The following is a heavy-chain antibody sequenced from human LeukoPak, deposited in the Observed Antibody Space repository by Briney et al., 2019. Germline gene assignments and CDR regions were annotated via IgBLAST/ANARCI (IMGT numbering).Heavy chain of an antibody. D-gene: IGHD3-22*01. J-gene: IGHJ4*02. CDR1: GGSISSSSYY. V-gene: IGHV4-39*01. CDR3: ARHVRGGYYYDSSGYYFDY. CDR2: IYYSGST. Sequence: PSETLSLTCTVSGGSISSSSYYWGWIRQPPGKGLEWIASIYYSGSTYYNPSLKSRVTISVDTSKNQFSLKLSSVTAADTAVYYCARHVRGGYYYDSSGYYFDYWGQGTLVTVSS.